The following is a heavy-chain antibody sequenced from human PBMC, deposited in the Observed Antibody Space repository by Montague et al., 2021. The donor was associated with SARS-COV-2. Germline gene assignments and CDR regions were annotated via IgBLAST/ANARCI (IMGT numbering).Heavy chain of an antibody. CDR3: ARAVSVRRAVNWFDP. Sequence: SETLSLTCTVSGGSMSDHYWSWIRQPPGKGLEWLAYIYYSGGINSNASXXSRVSMSVDTSKNQLSLKLTSVTAADTAVYYCARAVSVRRAVNWFDPWGQGTLVAVSS. D-gene: IGHD3-10*01. CDR1: GGSMSDHY. V-gene: IGHV4-59*11. J-gene: IGHJ5*02. CDR2: IYYSGGI.